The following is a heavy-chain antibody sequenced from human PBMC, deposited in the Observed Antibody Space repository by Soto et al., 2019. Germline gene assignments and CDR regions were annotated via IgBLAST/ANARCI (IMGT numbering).Heavy chain of an antibody. J-gene: IGHJ4*02. CDR1: GFTFSSYS. CDR2: ISSSSYI. CDR3: ARDRSPYNWNDVGEVDY. V-gene: IGHV3-21*01. Sequence: EVQLVESGGGLVKPGGSLRLSCAASGFTFSSYSMNWVRQAPGKGLEWVSSISSSSYIYYADSVKGRFTISRDNAKNSLYLQMNSLRAEDTAVYYCARDRSPYNWNDVGEVDYWGQGTLVTVSS. D-gene: IGHD1-1*01.